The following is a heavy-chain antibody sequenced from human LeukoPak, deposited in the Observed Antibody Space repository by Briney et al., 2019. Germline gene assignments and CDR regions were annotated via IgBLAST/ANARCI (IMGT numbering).Heavy chain of an antibody. CDR2: IYTSGST. J-gene: IGHJ5*02. CDR3: ARVPYYYDSSGYYSDWFDP. D-gene: IGHD3-22*01. Sequence: PSETLSLTCTVSGYSISSGYYWGWIRQPPGKGLEWIGRIYTSGSTNYNPSLKSRVTISVDTSKNQFSLKLSSVTAADTAVYYCARVPYYYDSSGYYSDWFDPWGQGTLVTVSS. CDR1: GYSISSGYY. V-gene: IGHV4-38-2*02.